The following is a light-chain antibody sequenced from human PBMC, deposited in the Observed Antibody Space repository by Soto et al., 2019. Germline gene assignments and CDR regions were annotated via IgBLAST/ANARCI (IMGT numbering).Light chain of an antibody. Sequence: ERMMTQSAATLSVYKWERVTLSCRASQSVSNNLVWYQQKPGQAPRLLMYGSSIRATGIPARFSGSGSGTEFTLTISSLQSEDFAVYYCQQHNNWPPITFGQGTRLEI. CDR1: QSVSNN. J-gene: IGKJ5*01. CDR3: QQHNNWPPIT. V-gene: IGKV3-15*01. CDR2: GSS.